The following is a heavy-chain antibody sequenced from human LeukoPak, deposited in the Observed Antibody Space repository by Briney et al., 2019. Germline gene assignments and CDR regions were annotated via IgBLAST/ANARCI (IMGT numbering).Heavy chain of an antibody. CDR3: AKEGYYYDSSGYYRAPPYFDY. V-gene: IGHV3-30*04. D-gene: IGHD3-22*01. J-gene: IGHJ4*02. CDR2: ISYDGSNK. Sequence: GGSLRLSCAASGFTFSSYAMHWVRQAPGKGLEWVAVISYDGSNKYYADSVKGRFTTSRDNSKNTLYLQMNSLRAEDTAVYYCAKEGYYYDSSGYYRAPPYFDYWGQGTLVTVSS. CDR1: GFTFSSYA.